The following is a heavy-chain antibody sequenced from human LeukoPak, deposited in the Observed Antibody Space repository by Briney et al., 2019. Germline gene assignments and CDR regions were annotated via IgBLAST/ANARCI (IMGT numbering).Heavy chain of an antibody. CDR3: ASDKAYGDYDY. Sequence: PGGSLRLSCAAAGFTFSSYAMHWVRQAPGKGLEWVAVISYDGSNKYYADSVKGRFTISRDNSNNTPYLQMNSLRAEDTAVYYCASDKAYGDYDYWGQGTLVTVSS. CDR2: ISYDGSNK. CDR1: GFTFSSYA. D-gene: IGHD4-17*01. J-gene: IGHJ4*02. V-gene: IGHV3-30-3*01.